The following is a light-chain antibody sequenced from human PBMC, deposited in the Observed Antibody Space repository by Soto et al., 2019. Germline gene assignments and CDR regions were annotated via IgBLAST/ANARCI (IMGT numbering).Light chain of an antibody. J-gene: IGKJ1*01. V-gene: IGKV1-5*01. CDR2: DAS. CDR3: QQYTDYPGT. CDR1: QSVSTW. Sequence: DIQVTQSPPTLSASVGDRVTITCRASQSVSTWLAWYQQKPGKAPKVLIFDASTLESGVPSRFSGSGFGTDFTLTISGLQPDDFATYYCQQYTDYPGTFGQGTKVDTK.